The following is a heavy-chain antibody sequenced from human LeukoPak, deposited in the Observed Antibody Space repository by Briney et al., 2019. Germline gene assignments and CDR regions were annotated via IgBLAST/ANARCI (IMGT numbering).Heavy chain of an antibody. J-gene: IGHJ4*02. D-gene: IGHD6-13*01. Sequence: ASVKVSCKASGGTFSSYAISWVRQAPGQGLEWMGGIIPIFGTANYAQKFQGRVTITTDESTSTAYMELSGLRSEDTAVYYCARVRDSSSWFYFDYWGQGTLVTVSS. CDR3: ARVRDSSSWFYFDY. V-gene: IGHV1-69*05. CDR1: GGTFSSYA. CDR2: IIPIFGTA.